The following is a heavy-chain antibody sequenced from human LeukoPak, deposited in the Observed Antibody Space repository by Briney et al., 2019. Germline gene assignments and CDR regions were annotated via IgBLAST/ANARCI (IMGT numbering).Heavy chain of an antibody. J-gene: IGHJ3*02. CDR2: INTDTRNP. CDR1: GYTFTSYG. CDR3: ARPVPGLRSGYYAFDI. V-gene: IGHV7-4-1*02. Sequence: GASVKVSCKASGYTFTSYGISWVRQAPGQGLEWMGWINTDTRNPTYAQGFTGRFVFSLDTSVSTAYLQISSLKAEDTAVYYCARPVPGLRSGYYAFDIWGQGTMVTVSS. D-gene: IGHD3-3*01.